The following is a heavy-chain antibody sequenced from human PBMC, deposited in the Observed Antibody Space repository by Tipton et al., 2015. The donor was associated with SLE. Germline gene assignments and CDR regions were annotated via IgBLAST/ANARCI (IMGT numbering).Heavy chain of an antibody. J-gene: IGHJ4*02. Sequence: QLVQSGAEMKKPGATVKISCKVSGYTFTDYYIHWVQQAPGKGLEWIGLVDPEEAETMYAEKFQGRVTITADTSTDTASMELSSLRSEDTAMYYCLTGPLDGFNPYFDYWGQGTLVTVSS. CDR2: VDPEEAET. CDR3: LTGPLDGFNPYFDY. CDR1: GYTFTDYY. V-gene: IGHV1-69-2*01. D-gene: IGHD5-24*01.